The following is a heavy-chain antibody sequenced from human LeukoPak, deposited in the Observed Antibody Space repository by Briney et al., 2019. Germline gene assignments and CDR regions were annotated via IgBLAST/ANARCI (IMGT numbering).Heavy chain of an antibody. J-gene: IGHJ5*02. D-gene: IGHD1-1*01. CDR2: ISPNSGDT. CDR1: GYTFTGYY. CDR3: ARESACGTSNCVAPADWLDP. Sequence: AASVKVSCKASGYTFTGYYMHWVRQAPGQGLEWMGWISPNSGDTDIAQKFQGRVTMTRDTSIATSYMEVDSLTSDDTAVFYCARESACGTSNCVAPADWLDPWGQGTLVIVSS. V-gene: IGHV1-2*02.